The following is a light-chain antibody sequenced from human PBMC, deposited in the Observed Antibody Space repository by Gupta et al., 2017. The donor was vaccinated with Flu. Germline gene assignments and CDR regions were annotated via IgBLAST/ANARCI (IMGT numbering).Light chain of an antibody. Sequence: DDEMTPSPLFLSVTLGQPASISGRSSQSLVYSDGDSYVSWFHQRPGQPPRRLFYKAFNRDSGVPDRSSGSGSGTDFTLRISRVEAEDVGVYYCKHSTLWPWTFGQGTKVEIK. J-gene: IGKJ1*01. CDR3: KHSTLWPWT. CDR2: KAF. CDR1: QSLVYSDGDSY. V-gene: IGKV2-30*01.